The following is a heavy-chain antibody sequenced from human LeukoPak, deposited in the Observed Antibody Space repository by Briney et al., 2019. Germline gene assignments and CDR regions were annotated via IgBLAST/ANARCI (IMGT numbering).Heavy chain of an antibody. D-gene: IGHD4-23*01. Sequence: GGSLRLSYAASGFTVSSHYMSWVRPAPGKGLKGVSLIYSGGSTEYADSVKSRFTISRDISKNTVHLQMNSLRAEDTAVYYCARVPVLGTRESLKHWGQGTMVTVSS. CDR1: GFTVSSHY. J-gene: IGHJ1*01. V-gene: IGHV3-66*01. CDR3: ARVPVLGTRESLKH. CDR2: IYSGGST.